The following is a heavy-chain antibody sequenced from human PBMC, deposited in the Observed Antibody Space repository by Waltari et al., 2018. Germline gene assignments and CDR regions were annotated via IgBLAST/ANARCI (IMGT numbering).Heavy chain of an antibody. CDR2: IIPIFGTA. V-gene: IGHV1-69*12. D-gene: IGHD2-2*01. J-gene: IGHJ6*02. CDR3: ARGLGYCSSTSCYGHGMDV. Sequence: QVQLVQSGAEVQKPGSSVKVSCKASGGTFSSYAISWVRQAPGQGLEWMGGIIPIFGTANYAQKFQGRVTITADESTSTAYMELSSLRSEDTAVYYCARGLGYCSSTSCYGHGMDVWGQGTTVTVSS. CDR1: GGTFSSYA.